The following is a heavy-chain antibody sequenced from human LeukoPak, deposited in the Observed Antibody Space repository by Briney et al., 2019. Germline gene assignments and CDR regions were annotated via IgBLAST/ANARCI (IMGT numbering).Heavy chain of an antibody. CDR2: IKEDGSEK. Sequence: PGGSLRLSCAASRFTFSDYYMTWVRQAPGRGLEWVANIKEDGSEKNYVDSVKGRFTISRDNAKNTLYLQMNSLRAEDTALYYCARGALTKVWGRKKGTDVWGKGTTVTVSA. CDR3: ARGALTKVWGRKKGTDV. J-gene: IGHJ6*04. D-gene: IGHD3-16*01. CDR1: RFTFSDYY. V-gene: IGHV3-7*03.